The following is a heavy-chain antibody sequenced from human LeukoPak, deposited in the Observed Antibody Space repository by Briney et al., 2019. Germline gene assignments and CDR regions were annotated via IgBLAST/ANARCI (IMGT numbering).Heavy chain of an antibody. CDR2: IYSGSRT. J-gene: IGHJ4*02. Sequence: GGPLRLSCAASGFTVSSNYMIWVRQPPGKGLEWVSVIYSGSRTYYADSVRGRFTISRDNSKNTLYLQMNNLRAEDTAVYYCAKGDTRRDGYVDHWGQGTLGTVSS. CDR1: GFTVSSNY. V-gene: IGHV3-53*03. D-gene: IGHD5-24*01. CDR3: AKGDTRRDGYVDH.